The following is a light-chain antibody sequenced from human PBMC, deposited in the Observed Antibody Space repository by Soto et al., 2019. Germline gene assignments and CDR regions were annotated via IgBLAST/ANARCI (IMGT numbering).Light chain of an antibody. Sequence: ETVMTQSPGTLSVSPGERATLSCRASPSISNNLAWYQQKPGQAPRLLIYGASTRATGIPARFSGSGSGTEFTLTISSLQSQDFAVYYCQQYNNWPLTFGPGTKVDIK. V-gene: IGKV3-15*01. CDR3: QQYNNWPLT. J-gene: IGKJ3*01. CDR2: GAS. CDR1: PSISNN.